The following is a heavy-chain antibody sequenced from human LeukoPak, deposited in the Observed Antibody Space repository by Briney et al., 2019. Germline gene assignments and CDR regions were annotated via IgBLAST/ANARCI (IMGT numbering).Heavy chain of an antibody. CDR1: GFTFSSYA. CDR2: IGGSGGST. V-gene: IGHV3-23*01. J-gene: IGHJ5*02. CDR3: AKEIRWQNWFVP. Sequence: GGSLRLSCAASGFTFSSYAMSWVRQAPGKGLDWVSAIGGSGGSTYYADSVKGRFTISRDNSKNTLYLQMTSLRAEDTAVYYCAKEIRWQNWFVPWGQGTLVTVSS. D-gene: IGHD4-23*01.